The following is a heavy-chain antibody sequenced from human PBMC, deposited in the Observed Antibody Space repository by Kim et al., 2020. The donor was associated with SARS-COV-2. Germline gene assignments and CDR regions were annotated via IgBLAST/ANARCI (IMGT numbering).Heavy chain of an antibody. CDR2: T. Sequence: TNHHPSRKSRVTISVDTSKNQFSLRLGAVTAADTAVYYCARDRERYGMDVWGQGTTVTVSS. D-gene: IGHD1-26*01. CDR3: ARDRERYGMDV. V-gene: IGHV4-59*01. J-gene: IGHJ6*02.